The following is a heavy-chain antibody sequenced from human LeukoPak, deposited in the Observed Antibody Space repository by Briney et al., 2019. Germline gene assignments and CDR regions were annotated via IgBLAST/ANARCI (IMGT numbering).Heavy chain of an antibody. D-gene: IGHD1-26*01. Sequence: GGSLRLSCSASGFTFSSYAMHWVRQAPGKGLEYVSAVTSNGGSTYSADSVKGRFTISRDNSKNTLSLQMSSLRLEDTAVYYCVKGLYSGSNDFDYWGQGTLVTVSS. CDR1: GFTFSSYA. CDR3: VKGLYSGSNDFDY. J-gene: IGHJ4*02. CDR2: VTSNGGST. V-gene: IGHV3-64D*06.